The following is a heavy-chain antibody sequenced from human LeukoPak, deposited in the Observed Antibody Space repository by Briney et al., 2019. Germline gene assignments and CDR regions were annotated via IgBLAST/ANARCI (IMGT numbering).Heavy chain of an antibody. V-gene: IGHV1-69*13. CDR1: GGTFSSYA. CDR2: IIPIFGTA. Sequence: SVKVSCKASGGTFSSYAISWVRQAPGQGLEWMGGIIPIFGTANYAQRFQGRVTITADESTSTAYMELSSLRSEDTAVYYCASSIAAPGPGHYYYYYGMDVWGQGTTVTVSS. J-gene: IGHJ6*02. D-gene: IGHD6-6*01. CDR3: ASSIAAPGPGHYYYYYGMDV.